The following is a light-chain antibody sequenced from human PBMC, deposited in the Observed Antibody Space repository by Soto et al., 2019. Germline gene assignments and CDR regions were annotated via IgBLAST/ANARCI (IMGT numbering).Light chain of an antibody. Sequence: QSVLTQPPSVSGAPGQTVTISCTGSSSNIGADFDVHWYQHLPGTAPKLLISRNDNRPSGVPDRFSGSKSGTSASLAITGLQVEDEGDYYCSSYTSSSTGVFGGGTKLTVL. CDR1: SSNIGADFD. CDR3: SSYTSSSTGV. J-gene: IGLJ3*02. V-gene: IGLV1-40*01. CDR2: RND.